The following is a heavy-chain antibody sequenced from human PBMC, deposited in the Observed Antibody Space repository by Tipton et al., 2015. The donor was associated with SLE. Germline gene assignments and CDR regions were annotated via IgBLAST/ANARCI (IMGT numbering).Heavy chain of an antibody. J-gene: IGHJ6*04. Sequence: LRLSCTVSGGSISSGGYYWTWIRQLPGKGLEWIGYIYYSGNTYYNPSLGSRPTISVDTSKDQFSLRLTSVTAADTAVYYCARATDWNLSPDVWGKGTTVTVSS. CDR1: GGSISSGGYY. CDR3: ARATDWNLSPDV. CDR2: IYYSGNT. V-gene: IGHV4-31*02. D-gene: IGHD1-7*01.